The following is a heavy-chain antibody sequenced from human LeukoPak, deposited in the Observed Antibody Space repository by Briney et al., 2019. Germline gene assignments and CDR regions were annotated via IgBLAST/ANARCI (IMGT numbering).Heavy chain of an antibody. D-gene: IGHD1-26*01. CDR1: GFTFTTDW. CDR3: ARDPYSGGYSSYYYYYMDV. CDR2: IKQDGSEQ. V-gene: IGHV3-7*01. J-gene: IGHJ6*03. Sequence: GGSLRLSCAASGFTFTTDWMGWVRQAPGKGLEWVANIKQDGSEQYYVDSVKGRFTISRDNAKNSLYLQMNSLRAEDTAVYYCARDPYSGGYSSYYYYYMDVGGKGTTVTVSS.